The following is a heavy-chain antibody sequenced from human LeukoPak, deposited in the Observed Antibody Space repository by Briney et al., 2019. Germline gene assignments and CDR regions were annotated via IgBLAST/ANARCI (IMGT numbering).Heavy chain of an antibody. CDR2: ITASGTAM. J-gene: IGHJ4*02. V-gene: IGHV3-48*04. D-gene: IGHD6-19*01. CDR3: AKDNRRHYTSGPNPDSLH. Sequence: GGSLRLSCAASGFTFSSYSMNWVRQAPGKGLEWVSHITASGTAMFYADSVKGRFTISRDNAKNSLYLQMNSLRVEDTAFYYCAKDNRRHYTSGPNPDSLHWGQGALVTVSS. CDR1: GFTFSSYS.